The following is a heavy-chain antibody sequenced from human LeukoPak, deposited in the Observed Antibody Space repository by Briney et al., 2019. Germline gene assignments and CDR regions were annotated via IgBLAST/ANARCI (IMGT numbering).Heavy chain of an antibody. Sequence: NPSGTLSLTCAVSGGSISSSNWWSWVRQPPGKGLEWIGEIYHSGSTNYNPSLKSRVTISVDKSKNQFSLKLSSVTAADTAVYYCARVLTVTPLRGGVVWFDPWGQGTLVTVSS. D-gene: IGHD2-8*01. V-gene: IGHV4-4*02. CDR1: GGSISSSNW. CDR2: IYHSGST. CDR3: ARVLTVTPLRGGVVWFDP. J-gene: IGHJ5*02.